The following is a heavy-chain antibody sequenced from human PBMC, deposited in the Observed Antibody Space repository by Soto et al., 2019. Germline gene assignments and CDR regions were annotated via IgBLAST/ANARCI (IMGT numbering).Heavy chain of an antibody. D-gene: IGHD2-2*01. V-gene: IGHV3-21*05. CDR3: AREDSIIIPAVSDF. CDR1: GFTLSSYM. Sequence: GGSLRLSCAASGFTLSSYMMNWVRQAPGQGLEWISYISHSGSSIDYADSVKGRFTISRDNAKNSVSLQMNTLRVEDTAVYYCAREDSIIIPAVSDFWGQGTLVTVSS. J-gene: IGHJ4*02. CDR2: ISHSGSSI.